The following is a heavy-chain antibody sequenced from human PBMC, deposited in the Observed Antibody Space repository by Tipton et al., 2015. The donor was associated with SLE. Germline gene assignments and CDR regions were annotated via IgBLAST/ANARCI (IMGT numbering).Heavy chain of an antibody. CDR3: ARDGDLLHGSHFDL. D-gene: IGHD2-15*01. V-gene: IGHV1-18*01. CDR2: INTYNGNT. J-gene: IGHJ2*01. Sequence: QLVQSGGEVKKPGASVKVSCKASGYTFTLHGISWVRQAPGQGLERMAWINTYNGNTNYAQKFQGRVTVTTDTSTTTAYMELRTLTSDDTSVYFCARDGDLLHGSHFDLCGRGTLVTVSS. CDR1: GYTFTLHG.